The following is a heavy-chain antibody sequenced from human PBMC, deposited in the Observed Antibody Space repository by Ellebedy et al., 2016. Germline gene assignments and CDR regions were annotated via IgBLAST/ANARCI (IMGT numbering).Heavy chain of an antibody. Sequence: GESLKISCAASGFTLSSYAMHWVRQAPGKGLEWVALISYDGGNKYYADSVKGRFTISRDNSKNTLYLQMNSLRAEDTAVYYCARDDAYMDYWGQGTLVTVSS. V-gene: IGHV3-30-3*01. CDR2: ISYDGGNK. CDR1: GFTLSSYA. J-gene: IGHJ4*02. D-gene: IGHD2-21*01. CDR3: ARDDAYMDY.